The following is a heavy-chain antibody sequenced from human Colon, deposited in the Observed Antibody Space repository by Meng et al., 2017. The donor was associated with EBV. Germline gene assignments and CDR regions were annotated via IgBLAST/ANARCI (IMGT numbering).Heavy chain of an antibody. V-gene: IGHV4-59*01. J-gene: IGHJ5*02. D-gene: IGHD5-24*01. CDR3: ATMKYNDWFKN. CDR2: VYYSGSA. Sequence: VPLRESGPGLVKRSETLSPPCTVSCGSISNYYWSWSRQSPGKGLEWIGYVYYSGSATYNPSLKSRVTISVDTSKNQVSLKLTSVSAADTAVYYCATMKYNDWFKNWGQGILFTVSS. CDR1: CGSISNYY.